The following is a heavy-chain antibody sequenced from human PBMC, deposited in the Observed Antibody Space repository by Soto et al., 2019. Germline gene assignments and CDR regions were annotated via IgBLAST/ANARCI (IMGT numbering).Heavy chain of an antibody. J-gene: IGHJ4*02. Sequence: PGGSLRLSCAASGFTFSNAWMSWVRQAPGKGLEWVGRIKSKTDGGTTDYAAPVKGRFTISRDDSKNTLYLQMNSLKTEDTAVYYCTTGLEQLVYYFDYWGQGTLVNVSS. CDR3: TTGLEQLVYYFDY. V-gene: IGHV3-15*01. CDR1: GFTFSNAW. D-gene: IGHD6-6*01. CDR2: IKSKTDGGTT.